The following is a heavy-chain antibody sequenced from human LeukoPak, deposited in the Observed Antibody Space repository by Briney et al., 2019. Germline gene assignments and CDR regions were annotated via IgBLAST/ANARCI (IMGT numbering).Heavy chain of an antibody. CDR3: ARVRTWVAPAPDAFDI. CDR1: GFTFSSYS. Sequence: QPGGSLRLSCAASGFTFSSYSMNWVRQAPGKGLEWVSYISSSSSTIYYADSMKGRLTISRDNAKNSLYLQMISLRAEDTAVYYCARVRTWVAPAPDAFDIWGQGTMVTVSS. D-gene: IGHD2-2*01. V-gene: IGHV3-48*04. J-gene: IGHJ3*02. CDR2: ISSSSSTI.